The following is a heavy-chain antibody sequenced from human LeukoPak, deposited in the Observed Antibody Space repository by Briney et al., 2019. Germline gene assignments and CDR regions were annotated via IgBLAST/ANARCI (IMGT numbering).Heavy chain of an antibody. CDR1: GFTFSGYE. V-gene: IGHV3-48*03. CDR3: AKDLTYYYDISGSYYGYYFDY. Sequence: PGGSLRLSCTVSGFTFSGYEMNWVRQAPGKGLEWVSYISSSGSTIFYADSVKGRFTISRDNSKNTLYLQMNSLRPEDTAVYYCAKDLTYYYDISGSYYGYYFDYWGQGTLVTVSS. J-gene: IGHJ4*02. CDR2: ISSSGSTI. D-gene: IGHD3-22*01.